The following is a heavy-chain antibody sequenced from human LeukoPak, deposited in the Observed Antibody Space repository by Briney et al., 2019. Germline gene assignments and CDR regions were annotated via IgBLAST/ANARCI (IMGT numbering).Heavy chain of an antibody. CDR1: GGSLSIYY. J-gene: IGHJ5*01. CDR3: ARHSWGLQFFDS. CDR2: IYYTGTT. V-gene: IGHV4-59*08. D-gene: IGHD7-27*01. Sequence: PSETLSLTCTVSGGSLSIYYWGWIRQSPGKGPEWLGFIYYTGTTKYNPSLKSRVTISVDRSKNQFSLQLRSVTAADTAVYHYARHSWGLQFFDSWGQGTLVTVSS.